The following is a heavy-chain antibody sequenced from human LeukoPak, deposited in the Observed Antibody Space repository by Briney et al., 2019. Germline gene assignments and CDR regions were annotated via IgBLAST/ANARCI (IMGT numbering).Heavy chain of an antibody. CDR2: IYSGGST. D-gene: IGHD5-18*01. CDR1: GFTVSSNY. V-gene: IGHV3-66*01. CDR3: ARDRSRYGLSFDY. J-gene: IGHJ4*02. Sequence: GGSLRLSCAASGFTVSSNYMSWVRQAPWKGLEWVSVIYSGGSTYYADSVKGRFTISRDNSKNTLYLQMNSLRAEDTAVYYCARDRSRYGLSFDYWGQGTLVTVSS.